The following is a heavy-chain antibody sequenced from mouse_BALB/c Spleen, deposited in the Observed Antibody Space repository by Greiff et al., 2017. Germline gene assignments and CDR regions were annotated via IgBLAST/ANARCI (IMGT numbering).Heavy chain of an antibody. Sequence: AQLQQSGTVLARPGASVKMSCKASGYSFTSYWMHWVKQRPGQGLEWIGAIYPGNSDTSYNQKFKGKAKLTAVTSASTAYMELSSLTNEDSAVYYCTRRGMITKGYFDYWGQGTTLTVSS. CDR3: TRRGMITKGYFDY. CDR1: GYSFTSYW. V-gene: IGHV1-5*01. J-gene: IGHJ2*01. D-gene: IGHD2-4*01. CDR2: IYPGNSDT.